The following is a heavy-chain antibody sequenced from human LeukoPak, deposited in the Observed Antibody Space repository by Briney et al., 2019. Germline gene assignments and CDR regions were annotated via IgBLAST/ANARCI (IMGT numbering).Heavy chain of an antibody. CDR1: GFIFSNYW. D-gene: IGHD3-9*01. Sequence: GGSLRLSCAASGFIFSNYWMSWVRQAPGKGLAWVANIKQDGSDKYYVDSVKGRFTFSRDNAKNSLYLQMNSLRAEDTAVYYCARVLRDYYFDFWGQGTLVTVSS. CDR2: IKQDGSDK. V-gene: IGHV3-7*01. CDR3: ARVLRDYYFDF. J-gene: IGHJ4*02.